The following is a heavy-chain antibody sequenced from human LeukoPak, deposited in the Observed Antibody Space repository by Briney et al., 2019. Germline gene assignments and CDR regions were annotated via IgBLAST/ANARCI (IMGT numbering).Heavy chain of an antibody. CDR1: GGTFSSCA. V-gene: IGHV1-69*04. Sequence: GASVKVSCKASGGTFSSCAISWVRQAPGQGLEWMGRIIPILNIANYAQKFQGRVTITADKSTSTAYMELSSLRSEDTAVYYCARDGGAGVRDGMDVWGQGTTVTVSS. CDR3: ARDGGAGVRDGMDV. J-gene: IGHJ6*02. CDR2: IIPILNIA. D-gene: IGHD2-15*01.